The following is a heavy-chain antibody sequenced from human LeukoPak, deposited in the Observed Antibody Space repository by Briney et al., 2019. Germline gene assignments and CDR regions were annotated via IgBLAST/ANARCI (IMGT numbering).Heavy chain of an antibody. V-gene: IGHV3-53*01. Sequence: GGSLRLSCAASGFTVSTNYMTWVRQAPGKGLEWVSVIYVGGTTYYADSVKGRFTISRDNSKNTLYLQMNSLRAEDTAVYYCARNRESYWVPELDYWGQGTLVTVSS. J-gene: IGHJ4*02. CDR1: GFTVSTNY. D-gene: IGHD3-16*01. CDR3: ARNRESYWVPELDY. CDR2: IYVGGTT.